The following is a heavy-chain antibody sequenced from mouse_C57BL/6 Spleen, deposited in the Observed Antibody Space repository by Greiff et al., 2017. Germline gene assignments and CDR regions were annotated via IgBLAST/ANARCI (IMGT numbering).Heavy chain of an antibody. Sequence: VNVVESGPGLVAPSQSLSITCTVSGFSLTSYAISWVRQPPGKGLEWLGVIWTGGGTNYNSALKSRLSISKDNSKSQVFLKMNSLQTDDTARYYCARTHYGSSSWWYFDVWGTGTTVTVSS. CDR2: IWTGGGT. V-gene: IGHV2-9-1*01. D-gene: IGHD1-1*01. CDR1: GFSLTSYA. J-gene: IGHJ1*03. CDR3: ARTHYGSSSWWYFDV.